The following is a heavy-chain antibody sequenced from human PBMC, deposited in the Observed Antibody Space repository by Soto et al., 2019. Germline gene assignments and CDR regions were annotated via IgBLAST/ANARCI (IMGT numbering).Heavy chain of an antibody. CDR1: GFTFSSYS. CDR2: ISSSSSYI. D-gene: IGHD6-13*01. CDR3: ARGRGAAGTDSVQYYGMEV. J-gene: IGHJ6*02. V-gene: IGHV3-21*01. Sequence: EVQLVESGGGLVKPGGSLRLSCAASGFTFSSYSMNWVRQAPGKGLEWVSSISSSSSYIYYADSVKGRFTISRDNAKNSLYLPMNNLRAEDTAVYYCARGRGAAGTDSVQYYGMEVWGQGTTVTVSS.